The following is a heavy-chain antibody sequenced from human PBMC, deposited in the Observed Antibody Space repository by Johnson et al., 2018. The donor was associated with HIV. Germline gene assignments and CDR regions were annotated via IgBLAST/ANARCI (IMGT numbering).Heavy chain of an antibody. D-gene: IGHD5-12*01. Sequence: EKLVESGGGVVQPGGSLRLSCAASGFSSSRYAMHWIRQATGKGLEWVSGIGTTGDTYYPGSVKGRFTISRDNSKNTLYLQMNSLRAEDTAVYFCARDQGYNGFEPDAFDIWGRGTMVTVSS. CDR1: GFSSSRYA. CDR3: ARDQGYNGFEPDAFDI. CDR2: IGTTGDT. V-gene: IGHV3-13*01. J-gene: IGHJ3*02.